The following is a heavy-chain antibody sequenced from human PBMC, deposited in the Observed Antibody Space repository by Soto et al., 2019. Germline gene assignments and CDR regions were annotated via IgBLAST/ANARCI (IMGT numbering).Heavy chain of an antibody. CDR2: ISYDGSQK. J-gene: IGHJ4*02. V-gene: IGHV3-30*18. CDR1: GFTFSSYG. Sequence: ESGGGVVQPGKSLSLSCVAAGFTFSSYGMHWVRQAPGKGLEWVALISYDGSQKYYGVSVKGRFTISRDNSKNTLYLEMNSLGGDDTAVYYCAKEMSGSYYSAYYVDSWGQGTLVTVSS. CDR3: AKEMSGSYYSAYYVDS. D-gene: IGHD1-26*01.